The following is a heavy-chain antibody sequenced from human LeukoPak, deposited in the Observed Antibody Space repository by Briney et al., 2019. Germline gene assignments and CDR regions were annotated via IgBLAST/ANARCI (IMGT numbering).Heavy chain of an antibody. CDR1: GYTFANYD. CDR2: MNPNTGNT. V-gene: IGHV1-8*01. J-gene: IGHJ4*02. CDR3: ARAVREVHSAYSYYFDY. D-gene: IGHD3-22*01. Sequence: ASVKVSCKASGYTFANYDINWVRQATGQGLEWMGWMNPNTGNTGYAQKFQGRVTMTRNTSISAAYMELSSLTSEDTAVYYCARAVREVHSAYSYYFDYWGQGTLVPVSS.